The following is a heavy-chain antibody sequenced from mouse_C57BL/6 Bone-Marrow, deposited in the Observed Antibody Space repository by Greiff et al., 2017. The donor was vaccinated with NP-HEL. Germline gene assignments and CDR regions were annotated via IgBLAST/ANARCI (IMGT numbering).Heavy chain of an antibody. CDR2: INPSSGYT. CDR3: ERGGNPYYHAMDY. V-gene: IGHV1-7*01. J-gene: IGHJ4*01. CDR1: GYTFTSYW. Sequence: QVQLQQSGAELAKPGASVKLSCKASGYTFTSYWMHWVKQRPGQGLEWIGYINPSSGYTKYNQKFKDKATLTEEKSPSTAYMQLRSLTYEDSACYYFERGGNPYYHAMDYWGKGTSVTVSS.